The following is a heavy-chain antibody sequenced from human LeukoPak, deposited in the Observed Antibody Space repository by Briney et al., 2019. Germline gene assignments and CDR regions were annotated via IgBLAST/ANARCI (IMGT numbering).Heavy chain of an antibody. CDR1: GYTFTGYY. CDR2: INPNSGDT. J-gene: IGHJ4*02. V-gene: IGHV1-2*02. CDR3: ARDGYYGSGSYSAPDY. Sequence: GSVQVSCKASGYTFTGYYMHWVRQAPGQGLEWMGWINPNSGDTNYAQKCQGRVTITRYTSISTAYMELSRLRSDDTAVYYCARDGYYGSGSYSAPDYWGQGTLVTVSS. D-gene: IGHD3-10*01.